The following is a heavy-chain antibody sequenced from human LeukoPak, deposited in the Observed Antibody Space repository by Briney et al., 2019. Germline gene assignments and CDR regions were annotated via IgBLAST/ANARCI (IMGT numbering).Heavy chain of an antibody. CDR3: AKVNTAAIYYYYYMDV. J-gene: IGHJ6*03. CDR1: GFTFSSYA. CDR2: ISGSGSST. D-gene: IGHD2-2*01. Sequence: GGSLRLSCAASGFTFSSYAMSWVRQAPGKGLEWVSAISGSGSSTYYADSVKGRFTISRDNSKNTLYLQMNSLRAEDTAVYYCAKVNTAAIYYYYYMDVWGKGTTVTVSS. V-gene: IGHV3-23*01.